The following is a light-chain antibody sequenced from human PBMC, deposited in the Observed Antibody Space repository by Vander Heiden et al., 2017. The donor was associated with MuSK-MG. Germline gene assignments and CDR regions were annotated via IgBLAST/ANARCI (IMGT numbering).Light chain of an antibody. CDR2: AAS. V-gene: IGKV1-39*01. Sequence: DIQMTQSPSSLSASVGDRVTITCRASQSISSYLNWYQQKPGKAPKLLIYAASSLQSGVPSRFSGSGSGTDFTLTISRLQPEDFATYYCQQSDSTSWTFGQGTKVEIK. CDR1: QSISSY. CDR3: QQSDSTSWT. J-gene: IGKJ1*01.